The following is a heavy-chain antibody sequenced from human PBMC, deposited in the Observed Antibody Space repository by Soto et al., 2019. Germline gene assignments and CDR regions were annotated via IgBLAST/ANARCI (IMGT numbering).Heavy chain of an antibody. CDR1: GGSISIYD. CDR3: ARGRRDGYNHFDY. Sequence: SETLALTCTVSGGSISIYDWSWIRQPPGKGLEWIGYIYYSGSTNYNPSLKSRVTISVDTSKNQFSLKLSSVTAADTGVYYCARGRRDGYNHFDYWGQGTLVTVSS. CDR2: IYYSGST. D-gene: IGHD5-12*01. J-gene: IGHJ4*02. V-gene: IGHV4-59*01.